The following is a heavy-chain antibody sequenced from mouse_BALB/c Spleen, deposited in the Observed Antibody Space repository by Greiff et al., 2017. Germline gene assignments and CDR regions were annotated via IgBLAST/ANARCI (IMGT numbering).Heavy chain of an antibody. CDR1: GVSITSGY. CDR2: ISYSGST. Sequence: EVKLMESGPSLVKPSQTLSFTCSVTGVSITSGYWNWIRKFPGNKLEYMGYISYSGSTYYNPSLKSRISITRDTSKNQYYLQLNSVTTEDTATYYCASSITTATKFAYWGQGTTLTVSA. D-gene: IGHD1-2*01. CDR3: ASSITTATKFAY. V-gene: IGHV3-8*02. J-gene: IGHJ2*01.